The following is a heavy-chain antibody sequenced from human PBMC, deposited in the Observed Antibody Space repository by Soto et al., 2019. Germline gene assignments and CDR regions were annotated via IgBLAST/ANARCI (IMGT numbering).Heavy chain of an antibody. CDR2: ISYEGSNK. J-gene: IGHJ6*02. Sequence: PGGSLRLSCEASGFTFSSYAMHWVRQAPGKKLEKVAVISYEGSNKYYADNVKGRFNISRDNSKNTLYLQMNSLRAEDTAVYYCARDLIRYVWGSSPNYYYYYGMDVWGQGTTVTVSS. V-gene: IGHV3-30-3*01. D-gene: IGHD3-16*01. CDR1: GFTFSSYA. CDR3: ARDLIRYVWGSSPNYYYYYGMDV.